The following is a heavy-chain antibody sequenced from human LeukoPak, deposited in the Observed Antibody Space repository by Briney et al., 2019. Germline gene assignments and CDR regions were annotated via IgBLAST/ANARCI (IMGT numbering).Heavy chain of an antibody. CDR1: GFTFSSHW. CDR3: ARDQGRYCSGGSCSLFDY. D-gene: IGHD2-15*01. CDR2: IKQDGSDK. V-gene: IGHV3-7*01. Sequence: GGSLRLSCAASGFTFSSHWMTWVRQAPGKGLEWVANIKQDGSDKYYVDSLKGRFTISRHNAKNSLYLQMNSLRAEDTAVYYCARDQGRYCSGGSCSLFDYWGQGTLVTVSS. J-gene: IGHJ4*02.